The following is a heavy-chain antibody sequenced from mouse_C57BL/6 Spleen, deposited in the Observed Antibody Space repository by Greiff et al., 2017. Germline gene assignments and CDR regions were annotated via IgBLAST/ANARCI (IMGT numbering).Heavy chain of an antibody. CDR1: GYTFTDYN. Sequence: EVQLQQSGPELVKPGASVKIPCKASGYTFTDYNMDWVKQSHGKSLEWIGDINPNNGGTIYNQKFKGKATLTVDKSSSTAYMELRSLTSEDTAVYYCARRDYDELAFDYWGQGTTLTVSS. CDR3: ARRDYDELAFDY. V-gene: IGHV1-18*01. D-gene: IGHD2-4*01. J-gene: IGHJ2*01. CDR2: INPNNGGT.